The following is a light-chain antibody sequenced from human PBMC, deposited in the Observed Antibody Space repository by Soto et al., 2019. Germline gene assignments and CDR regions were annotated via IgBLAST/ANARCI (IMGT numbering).Light chain of an antibody. CDR2: AAS. J-gene: IGKJ5*01. Sequence: DIQLTQSPSFLSASVGDRVTITCRASLDISSYLAWYQQNPGKAPKLLIYAASTLQSGVPSRFSGSGSGTEFTLTISSLQPEDFATYYCQQLNSYPFTFGQGTRLEIK. V-gene: IGKV1-9*01. CDR3: QQLNSYPFT. CDR1: LDISSY.